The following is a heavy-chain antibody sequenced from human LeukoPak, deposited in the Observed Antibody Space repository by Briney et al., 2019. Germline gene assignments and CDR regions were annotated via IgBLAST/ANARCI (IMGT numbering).Heavy chain of an antibody. Sequence: SETLSLTCAVYGGSFSGHYWSWIRQPPGKGLEWIGEINHSGSTNYNPSLKSRVTISVDTSKNQFSLKLSSVTAADTAVYYCARAGAHYYDFWSGYSNWFDPWGQGTLVTVSS. J-gene: IGHJ5*02. CDR1: GGSFSGHY. V-gene: IGHV4-34*01. D-gene: IGHD3-3*01. CDR3: ARAGAHYYDFWSGYSNWFDP. CDR2: INHSGST.